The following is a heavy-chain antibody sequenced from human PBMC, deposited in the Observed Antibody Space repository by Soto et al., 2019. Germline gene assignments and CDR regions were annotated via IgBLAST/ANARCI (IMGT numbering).Heavy chain of an antibody. Sequence: ASVKVSCKASGGTFSSYAIRWVRQAPGQGLEWMGGIIPIFGTANYAQKFQGRVTITADESTSTAYMELSSLRSEDTAVYYCARDYGSGSYYNFYYYGMDVWGQGTTVTVSS. CDR2: IIPIFGTA. J-gene: IGHJ6*02. CDR1: GGTFSSYA. D-gene: IGHD3-10*01. CDR3: ARDYGSGSYYNFYYYGMDV. V-gene: IGHV1-69*13.